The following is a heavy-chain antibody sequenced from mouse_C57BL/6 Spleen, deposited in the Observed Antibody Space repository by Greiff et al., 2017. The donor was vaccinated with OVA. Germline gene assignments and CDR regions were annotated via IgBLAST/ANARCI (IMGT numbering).Heavy chain of an antibody. CDR1: GYTFTDYY. CDR3: ARIGSSVHWYFDV. J-gene: IGHJ1*03. D-gene: IGHD1-1*01. V-gene: IGHV1-19*01. CDR2: INPYNGGT. Sequence: VQLQQSGPVLVKPGASVKMSCKASGYTFTDYYMNWVKQSHGKSLEWIGVINPYNGGTSYNQKFKGKATLTVDKSSSTAYMELNSLTSEDSAVYYCARIGSSVHWYFDVWGTGTTVTVAS.